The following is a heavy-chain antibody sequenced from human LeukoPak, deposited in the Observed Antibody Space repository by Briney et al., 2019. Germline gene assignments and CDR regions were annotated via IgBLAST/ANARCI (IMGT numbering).Heavy chain of an antibody. J-gene: IGHJ3*02. CDR1: GFTFSDYY. CDR2: ISSSSSTI. V-gene: IGHV3-11*04. Sequence: GGSLRLSCAASGFTFSDYYMSWIRQAPGKGLEWVSYISSSSSTIYYADSVKGRFTISRDNAKNSLYLQMNSLRAEDTAVYYCAREEYNWNDADDAFDIWGQGTMVTVSS. D-gene: IGHD1-20*01. CDR3: AREEYNWNDADDAFDI.